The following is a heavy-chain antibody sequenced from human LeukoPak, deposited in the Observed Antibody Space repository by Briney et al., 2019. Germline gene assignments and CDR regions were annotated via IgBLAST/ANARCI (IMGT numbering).Heavy chain of an antibody. Sequence: GASVKVSCKASGYTFTNYYMHWVRQAPGQGLEWMGIINPSGGSTNYAQKFQGRVTMTRDTSTSTVYMELSSLRSEDTAVYYCATESSGSFDYWGQGTLVTVSS. CDR2: INPSGGST. V-gene: IGHV1-46*01. J-gene: IGHJ4*02. D-gene: IGHD3-22*01. CDR1: GYTFTNYY. CDR3: ATESSGSFDY.